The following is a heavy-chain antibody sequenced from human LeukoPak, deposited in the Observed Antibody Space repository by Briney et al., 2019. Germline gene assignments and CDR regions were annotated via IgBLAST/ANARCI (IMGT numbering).Heavy chain of an antibody. CDR1: GFTFTSYD. CDR2: IIPIFGTA. V-gene: IGHV1-69*13. CDR3: ARGAELADI. Sequence: SVKVSCKASGFTFTSYDINWVRQAPGQGLEWMGGIIPIFGTANYAQKFQGRVTITADESTSTAYMELSSLRSEDTAVYYCARGAELADIWGQGTMVTVSS. J-gene: IGHJ3*02. D-gene: IGHD3-10*01.